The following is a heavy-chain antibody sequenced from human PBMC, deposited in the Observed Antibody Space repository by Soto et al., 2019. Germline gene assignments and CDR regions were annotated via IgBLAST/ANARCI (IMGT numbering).Heavy chain of an antibody. CDR3: AKGDRRVGDCSGGSCNAFDI. CDR2: ISGSGGST. CDR1: GFTFSSYA. J-gene: IGHJ3*02. D-gene: IGHD2-15*01. V-gene: IGHV3-23*01. Sequence: EVQLLESGGGLVQPGGSLRLSCAASGFTFSSYAMSWVRQAPGKGLEWVSAISGSGGSTYYADSVKGRFTISRDNSKNTLYLQMNSLRAEDTAVYYCAKGDRRVGDCSGGSCNAFDIWGQGTMVTVSS.